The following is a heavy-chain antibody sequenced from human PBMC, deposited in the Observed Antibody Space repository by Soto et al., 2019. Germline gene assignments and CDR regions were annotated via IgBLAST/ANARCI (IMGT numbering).Heavy chain of an antibody. CDR1: GGTFSSHS. CDR3: ARLLSGSYPY. D-gene: IGHD1-26*01. J-gene: IGHJ4*02. V-gene: IGHV1-69*13. Sequence: GGSVKLSCKASGGTFSSHSISCGRQAPGQGLEWMGGIIPIFGTANYAQKFQGRVTITADESTSTAYMELSSLRSEDTAVYYCARLLSGSYPYWGQGTLVTVSS. CDR2: IIPIFGTA.